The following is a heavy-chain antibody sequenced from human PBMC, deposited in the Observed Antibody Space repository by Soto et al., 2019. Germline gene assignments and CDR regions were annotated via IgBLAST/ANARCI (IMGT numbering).Heavy chain of an antibody. CDR3: ARGSSIAAAGTGDY. V-gene: IGHV1-2*04. D-gene: IGHD6-13*01. CDR1: GYTFTGYY. Sequence: ASVKVSCKASGYTFTGYYMHWVRQAPGQGLEWMGWINPNSGGTNYAQKFQGWVTMTRDTSISTAYMELSRLRSDDTAVYYCARGSSIAAAGTGDYWGQGTLVTVSS. CDR2: INPNSGGT. J-gene: IGHJ4*02.